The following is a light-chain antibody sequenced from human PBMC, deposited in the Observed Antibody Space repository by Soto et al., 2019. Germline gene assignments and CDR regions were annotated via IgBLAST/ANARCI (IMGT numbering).Light chain of an antibody. J-gene: IGKJ1*01. CDR3: QHYYSYSGA. V-gene: IGKV1-5*03. CDR1: QTSSSW. CDR2: KAS. Sequence: DIQMTQSPSTLSGSVGDRVTITCRASQTSSSWLSLYQQKPGKAPKLLIYKASTLKSGVPSRFSGSGSGTEFTLTISSLQPEDFATYYCQHYYSYSGAFGQGTKVDIK.